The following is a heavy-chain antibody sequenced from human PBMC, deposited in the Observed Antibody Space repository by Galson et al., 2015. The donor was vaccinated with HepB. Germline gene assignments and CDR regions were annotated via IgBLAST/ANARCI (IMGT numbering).Heavy chain of an antibody. V-gene: IGHV1-58*02. CDR2: IVVGSGNT. CDR3: AAGYYYDSSGYHY. CDR1: GFTFTSSA. D-gene: IGHD3-22*01. Sequence: SVKVSCKASGFTFTSSAMQWVRQARGQRLEWIGWIVVGSGNTNYAQKFQERVTITRDMSTSTAYMELSSLRSEDTAVYYCAAGYYYDSSGYHYWGQGTLVTVSS. J-gene: IGHJ4*02.